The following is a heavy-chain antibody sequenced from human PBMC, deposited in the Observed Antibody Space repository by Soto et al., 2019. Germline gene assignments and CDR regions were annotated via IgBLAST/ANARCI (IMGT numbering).Heavy chain of an antibody. J-gene: IGHJ6*02. CDR3: ARETRRATAMEHYYYYYYGMDV. D-gene: IGHD5-18*01. CDR2: IIPIFGTA. CDR1: GGTFSSYA. Sequence: ASVKVSCKASGGTFSSYAISWVRQAPGQGLEWMGGIIPIFGTANYAQKFQGRVTITADESTSTAYMELSSLRSEDTAVYYCARETRRATAMEHYYYYYYGMDVWGQGTTVTVSS. V-gene: IGHV1-69*13.